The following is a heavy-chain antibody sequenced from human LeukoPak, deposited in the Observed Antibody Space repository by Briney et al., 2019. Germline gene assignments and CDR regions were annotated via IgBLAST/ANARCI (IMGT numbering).Heavy chain of an antibody. Sequence: ASVKVSCKASDYTFTSYGISWVRQAPGQGLEWMGWISAYNGNTNYAQKLQGRVTMTTDTSTSTAYMELRSLRSDDTAVYYCAKYYYDSSGYYSFDYWGQGTLVTVSS. CDR1: DYTFTSYG. CDR2: ISAYNGNT. J-gene: IGHJ4*02. V-gene: IGHV1-18*01. CDR3: AKYYYDSSGYYSFDY. D-gene: IGHD3-22*01.